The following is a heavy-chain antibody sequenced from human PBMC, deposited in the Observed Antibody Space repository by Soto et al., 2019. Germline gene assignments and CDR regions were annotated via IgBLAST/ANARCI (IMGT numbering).Heavy chain of an antibody. CDR2: ISAYDGNT. D-gene: IGHD4-17*01. V-gene: IGHV1-18*01. CDR3: ARAENYGDYVIDY. CDR1: GYTFTSYG. Sequence: ASVKVSCKASGYTFTSYGISWVRQAPGQGLEWMGWISAYDGNTNYAQKLQGRVTMTTDTSTSTAYVELRSLRSDDTAVYYCARAENYGDYVIDYWGQGTLVTVSS. J-gene: IGHJ4*02.